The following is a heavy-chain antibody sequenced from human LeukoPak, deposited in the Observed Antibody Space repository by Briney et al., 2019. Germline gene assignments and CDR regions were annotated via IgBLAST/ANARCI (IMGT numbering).Heavy chain of an antibody. V-gene: IGHV1-3*01. CDR1: GYTFMDHA. Sequence: GASVKVSCKASGYTFMDHALQWVRQAPGQRLEWMGWINAGNGNTKYSQKFQGRVTITRDTSATTAYMELSSLRSEDTAVYYCARGIWNGGSYGPYYFDYWGQGTLVTVSS. J-gene: IGHJ4*02. D-gene: IGHD1-1*01. CDR3: ARGIWNGGSYGPYYFDY. CDR2: INAGNGNT.